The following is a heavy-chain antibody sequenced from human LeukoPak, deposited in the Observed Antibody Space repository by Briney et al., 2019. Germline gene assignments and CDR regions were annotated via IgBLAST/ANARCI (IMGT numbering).Heavy chain of an antibody. CDR3: AKRRGDCSNGQGCGDS. CDR2: ISYDGSNK. V-gene: IGHV3-30*04. J-gene: IGHJ4*02. CDR1: GFTFSSYA. Sequence: GGSLRLSCAASGFTFSSYAMHWVRQAPGKGLEWVAVISYDGSNKYYADSVKGRFTISRDNSKNTLYLQMNGLRAEDTAVYYCAKRRGDCSNGQGCGDSWGQGTLVTVSS. D-gene: IGHD2-8*01.